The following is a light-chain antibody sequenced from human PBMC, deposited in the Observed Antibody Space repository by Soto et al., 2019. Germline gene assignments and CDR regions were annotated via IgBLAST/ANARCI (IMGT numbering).Light chain of an antibody. Sequence: QSALTQPASVSGSSGQSITISCTGTSSDGGGYNYVSWYQQHPGKAPKLMIYDVSNRPSGVSNRFSGSKSGNTASLTISGLQAEDEADYYCSSYTGSSTYVVFGGGTKVTV. CDR1: SSDGGGYNY. CDR3: SSYTGSSTYVV. CDR2: DVS. J-gene: IGLJ2*01. V-gene: IGLV2-14*01.